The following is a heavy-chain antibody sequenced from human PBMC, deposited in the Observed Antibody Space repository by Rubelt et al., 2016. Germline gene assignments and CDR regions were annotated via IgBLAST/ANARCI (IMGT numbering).Heavy chain of an antibody. Sequence: LEWVGRIKSKTDGGTTDYAAPVKGRFTISRDDSKNTLYLQMNSLKTEDTAVYYCTTCIVVVHAAIWWCGMDVWGQGTTVTVSS. CDR3: TTCIVVVHAAIWWCGMDV. V-gene: IGHV3-15*01. D-gene: IGHD2-2*01. J-gene: IGHJ6*02. CDR2: IKSKTDGGTT.